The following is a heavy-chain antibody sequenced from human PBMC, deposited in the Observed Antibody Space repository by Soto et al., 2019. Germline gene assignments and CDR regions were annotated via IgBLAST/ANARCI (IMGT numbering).Heavy chain of an antibody. D-gene: IGHD6-13*01. V-gene: IGHV4-34*01. CDR1: GGSFSGYY. J-gene: IGHJ4*02. CDR2: INHSGST. Sequence: PXATLSLACAVYGGSFSGYYWSWIRQPPGKGLERIGEINHSGSTNYNPSLKSRVTISVDTSKNQFSLKLSSVTAADTAVYYCARGRGSSSYGVGEGVDYWGQGTLVTVSS. CDR3: ARGRGSSSYGVGEGVDY.